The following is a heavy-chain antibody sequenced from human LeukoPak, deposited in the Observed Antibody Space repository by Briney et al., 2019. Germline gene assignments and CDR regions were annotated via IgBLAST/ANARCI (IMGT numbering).Heavy chain of an antibody. J-gene: IGHJ4*02. CDR3: AREGGSYRPPDY. CDR2: VNLQGGT. D-gene: IGHD3-16*02. V-gene: IGHV4-4*02. CDR1: GGSITQTKY. Sequence: SETLSLTCDVCGGSITQTKYWNWVRQRPGEGLEWIGEVNLQGGTNYNPSLLRRVAISVDTSANHVSLQMTSVTAADTAVYYCAREGGSYRPPDYSGQGTLVTVSS.